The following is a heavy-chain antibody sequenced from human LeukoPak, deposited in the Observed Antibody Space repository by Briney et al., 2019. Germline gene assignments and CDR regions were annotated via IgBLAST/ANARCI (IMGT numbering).Heavy chain of an antibody. Sequence: SQTLSLTCTVSGGSISSGDYYWSWSRQPPGKGLEWIGYIYYSGSTYYNPSLKSRVTISVDTSKNQFSLKLSSVTAADTAVYYCARGPLYCSSTSCSQYNWFDPWGQGTLVTVSS. CDR2: IYYSGST. V-gene: IGHV4-30-4*01. D-gene: IGHD2-2*01. CDR1: GGSISSGDYY. J-gene: IGHJ5*02. CDR3: ARGPLYCSSTSCSQYNWFDP.